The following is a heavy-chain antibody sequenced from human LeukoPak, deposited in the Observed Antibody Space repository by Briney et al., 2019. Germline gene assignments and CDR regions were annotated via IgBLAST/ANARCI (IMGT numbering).Heavy chain of an antibody. J-gene: IGHJ4*02. V-gene: IGHV1-2*02. CDR3: ARTYGSGSYYDY. CDR2: INPNSGGT. D-gene: IGHD3-10*01. CDR1: GYTLTGYY. Sequence: GASVKVSCKASGYTLTGYYMHWVRQAPGQGLEWMGWINPNSGGTNYAQKFQGRVTMTRDTSISTAYMELSRLRSDDTAVYYCARTYGSGSYYDYWGQGTLVTVSS.